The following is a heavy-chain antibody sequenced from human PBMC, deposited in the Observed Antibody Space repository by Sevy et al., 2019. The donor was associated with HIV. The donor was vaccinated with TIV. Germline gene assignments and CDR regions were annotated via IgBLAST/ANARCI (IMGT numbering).Heavy chain of an antibody. CDR1: GGSISSSSYY. D-gene: IGHD3-22*01. CDR2: IYYSGST. J-gene: IGHJ4*02. CDR3: ARPSGYDSTGFYY. V-gene: IGHV4-39*01. Sequence: SETLSLTCTVSGGSISSSSYYWGWIRQPPGKGLEWIGSIYYSGSTYYNPSLKSRVTISVYTSKYQFSLKLSSVTAADTAVYYCARPSGYDSTGFYYWGQGTLVTVSS.